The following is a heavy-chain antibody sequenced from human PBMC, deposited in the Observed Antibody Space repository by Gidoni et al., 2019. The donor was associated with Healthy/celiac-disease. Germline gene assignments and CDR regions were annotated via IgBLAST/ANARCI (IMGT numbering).Heavy chain of an antibody. Sequence: EVQLVESGGGLVQPGGSLRLPCAASGFTFSSYWMSWVRQAPGKGLEWVANIKQDGSEKYYVDSVKGRFTISRDNAKNSLYLQMNSLRAEDTAVYYCARGIGGYGSPFDYWGQGTLVTVSS. CDR3: ARGIGGYGSPFDY. V-gene: IGHV3-7*01. CDR1: GFTFSSYW. CDR2: IKQDGSEK. J-gene: IGHJ4*02. D-gene: IGHD5-12*01.